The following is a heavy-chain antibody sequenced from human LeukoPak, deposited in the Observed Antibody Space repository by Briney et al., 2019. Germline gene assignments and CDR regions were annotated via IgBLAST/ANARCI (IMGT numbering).Heavy chain of an antibody. V-gene: IGHV1-2*02. J-gene: IGHJ5*02. D-gene: IGHD3-10*01. Sequence: ASVKVSCKASAYTFTGYYMHWVRQAPGQGLEWMGWINPNSGGTNYAQKFRGRVTMTRDTSTSTVYMELSSLRSEDTAVYYCARDPDTMVRGYRDWFDPWGQGTLVTVSS. CDR3: ARDPDTMVRGYRDWFDP. CDR1: AYTFTGYY. CDR2: INPNSGGT.